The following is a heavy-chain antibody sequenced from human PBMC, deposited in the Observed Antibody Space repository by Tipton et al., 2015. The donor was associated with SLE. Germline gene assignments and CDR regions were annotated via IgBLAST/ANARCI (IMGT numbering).Heavy chain of an antibody. J-gene: IGHJ4*02. Sequence: SLRLSCAASGFTFRSYWMHWGRQVPGKGPVWVSRINTDGSNTNYADSVKGRFTISRDNAKNSLYLHMNSLRPEDTALYYCASSRSPGMATAPRYWGQGTLVTVTS. D-gene: IGHD5-24*01. CDR3: ASSRSPGMATAPRY. CDR1: GFTFRSYW. CDR2: INTDGSNT. V-gene: IGHV3-74*01.